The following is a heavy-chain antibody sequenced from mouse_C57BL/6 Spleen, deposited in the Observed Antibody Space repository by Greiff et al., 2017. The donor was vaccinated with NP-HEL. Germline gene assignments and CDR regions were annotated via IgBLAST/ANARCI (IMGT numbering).Heavy chain of an antibody. J-gene: IGHJ4*01. Sequence: EVQLQQSGPELVKPGASVKMSCKASGYTFTDYNMHWVKQSHGKSLEWIGYINPNNGGTSYNQKFKGKATLTVNKSSSTAYMELRSLTSEDSAVYYCARAYYDYDDVMDYWGQGTSVTVSS. CDR1: GYTFTDYN. D-gene: IGHD2-4*01. CDR3: ARAYYDYDDVMDY. V-gene: IGHV1-22*01. CDR2: INPNNGGT.